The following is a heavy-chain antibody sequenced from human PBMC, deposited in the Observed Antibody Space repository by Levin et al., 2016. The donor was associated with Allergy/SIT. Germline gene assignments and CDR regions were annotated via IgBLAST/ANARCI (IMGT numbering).Heavy chain of an antibody. CDR2: IGTAGDP. J-gene: IGHJ4*02. D-gene: IGHD5-18*01. CDR3: ARGRGPARTAKYYFDY. Sequence: GESLKISCAASGFTFSSYDMHWVRQATGKGLEWVSAIGTAGDPYYPGSVKGRFTISRENAKNSLYLQMNSLRAGDTAVYYCARGRGPARTAKYYFDYWGPGNPGHRLL. V-gene: IGHV3-13*05. CDR1: GFTFSSYD.